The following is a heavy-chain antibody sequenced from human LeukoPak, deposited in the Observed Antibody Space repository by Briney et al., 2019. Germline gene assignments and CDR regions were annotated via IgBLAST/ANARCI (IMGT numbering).Heavy chain of an antibody. V-gene: IGHV4-39*07. Sequence: PSETLSLTCTVSGGSISSSSYYWGWIRQPPGKGLEWIGSIYYSGSTYYNPSLKSRVTISVDTSKNQFSLKLSSVTAADTAVYYYARSTMIVGMGPVHDYWGQGTLVTVSS. CDR1: GGSISSSSYY. CDR2: IYYSGST. D-gene: IGHD3-22*01. CDR3: ARSTMIVGMGPVHDY. J-gene: IGHJ4*02.